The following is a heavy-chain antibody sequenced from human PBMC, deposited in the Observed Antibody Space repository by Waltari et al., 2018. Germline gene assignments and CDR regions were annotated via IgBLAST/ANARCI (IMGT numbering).Heavy chain of an antibody. J-gene: IGHJ4*02. CDR1: GYPFTSYD. CDR3: ARASGLMVYAMGY. CDR2: MNPNSGNT. V-gene: IGHV1-8*03. Sequence: QVQLVQSGAEVKKPGASVKVSCKASGYPFTSYDTNWLRQATGQGLEGMGWMNPNSGNTSYAQKFQGRVTITRNTSISTAYMELSSLRSEDTAVYYCARASGLMVYAMGYWGQGTLVTVSS. D-gene: IGHD2-8*01.